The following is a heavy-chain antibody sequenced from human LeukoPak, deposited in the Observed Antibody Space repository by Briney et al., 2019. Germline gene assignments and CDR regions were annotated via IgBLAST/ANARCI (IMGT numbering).Heavy chain of an antibody. V-gene: IGHV4-59*08. Sequence: SETLSLTCTVSGGSISSYYWSWIRQPPGKGLGWIGYIYYSGSTNYNPSLKSRVTISVDTSKNQFSLKLSSVTAADTAVYYCARQRGVRDCSSTSCYYYYGMDVWGQGTTVTVSS. CDR3: ARQRGVRDCSSTSCYYYYGMDV. CDR1: GGSISSYY. J-gene: IGHJ6*02. CDR2: IYYSGST. D-gene: IGHD2-2*01.